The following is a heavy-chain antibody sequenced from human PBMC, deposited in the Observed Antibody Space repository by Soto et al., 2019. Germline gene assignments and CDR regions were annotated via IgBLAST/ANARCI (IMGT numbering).Heavy chain of an antibody. Sequence: SETLSLTCTVSGGSISSGGYYWSWIRQHPGKGLEWIGYIYYSGSTYYNPSLKSRVTISVDTSKNQFSLKLSSVTAADTAVYYCAREQNEVGYSSGWAAYAFDIWGQGTMVTVSS. J-gene: IGHJ3*02. CDR2: IYYSGST. D-gene: IGHD6-19*01. CDR3: AREQNEVGYSSGWAAYAFDI. CDR1: GGSISSGGYY. V-gene: IGHV4-31*03.